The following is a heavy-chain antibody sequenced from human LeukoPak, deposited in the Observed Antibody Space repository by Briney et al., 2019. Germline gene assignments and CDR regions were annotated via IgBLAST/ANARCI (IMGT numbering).Heavy chain of an antibody. CDR2: IFYSGST. J-gene: IGHJ5*02. CDR3: ARHIHYYGSGSQLNWFDP. CDR1: GGSLSSSSYH. D-gene: IGHD3-10*01. Sequence: SDTLSLTCTVSGGSLSSSSYHWGWIRQPPGKGLEWIGSIFYSGSTYYNPPLKSRVSISVDTSKNQFSLKLSSVTAADTAVYYCARHIHYYGSGSQLNWFDPWGEGTLVTVSS. V-gene: IGHV4-39*01.